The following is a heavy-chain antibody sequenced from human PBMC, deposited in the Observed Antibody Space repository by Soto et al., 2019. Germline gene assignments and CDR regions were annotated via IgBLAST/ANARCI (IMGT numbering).Heavy chain of an antibody. D-gene: IGHD1-1*01. CDR2: ISAYNGNT. CDR3: AREVLDY. J-gene: IGHJ4*02. CDR1: DYTFTNYG. Sequence: ASVKVSCKTSDYTFTNYGISWVRQAPRQGLEWMGWISAYNGNTNYAQKFQGRVTMTTDTSTSTAYMELRSLRSDDTAVYYCAREVLDYWGQGTLVTVSS. V-gene: IGHV1-18*01.